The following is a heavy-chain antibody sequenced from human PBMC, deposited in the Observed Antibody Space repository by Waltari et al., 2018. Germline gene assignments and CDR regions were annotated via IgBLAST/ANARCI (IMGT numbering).Heavy chain of an antibody. V-gene: IGHV3-48*04. CDR1: GFNFDLYS. D-gene: IGHD1-26*01. J-gene: IGHJ5*02. CDR2: ISSSSRDI. Sequence: EVQLVESGGGLVHPVASLPLSWSGPGFNFDLYSMNWVRQAPGKGLEWLSYISSSSRDIYYADSVKGRFSISRDNAKNSVYLQMNSLRPDDTAVYYCVREVGISEGFGPWGQGTLVSVSS. CDR3: VREVGISEGFGP.